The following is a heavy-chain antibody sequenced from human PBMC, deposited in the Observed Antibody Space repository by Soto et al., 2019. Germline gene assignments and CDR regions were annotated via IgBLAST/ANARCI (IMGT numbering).Heavy chain of an antibody. J-gene: IGHJ4*02. D-gene: IGHD6-6*01. Sequence: GGSRRLSCAASGFTFSSYAMSWVRQAPGKGLEWVSVISGSDDSTYYADSVKGRFTISRDNSKNTLYLQMNSLRAEDTAVYYCAKRSSSSTFDYWGQGTLVPSPQ. CDR2: ISGSDDST. CDR3: AKRSSSSTFDY. CDR1: GFTFSSYA. V-gene: IGHV3-23*01.